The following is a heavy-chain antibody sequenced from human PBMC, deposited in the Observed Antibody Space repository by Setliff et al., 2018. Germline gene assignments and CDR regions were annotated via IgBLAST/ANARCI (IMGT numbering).Heavy chain of an antibody. CDR1: GFTLSSYS. CDR2: ISSSSSTI. V-gene: IGHV3-48*01. CDR3: ASNTYYYGSGSHYYFDY. Sequence: GGSLRLSCAASGFTLSSYSMNGVRQAPGKGLEWVSYISSSSSTIYYADSVKGRFTISRDNAKNSLYLQMNSLRAEDTAVYYCASNTYYYGSGSHYYFDYWGQGTLVTVSS. J-gene: IGHJ4*02. D-gene: IGHD3-10*01.